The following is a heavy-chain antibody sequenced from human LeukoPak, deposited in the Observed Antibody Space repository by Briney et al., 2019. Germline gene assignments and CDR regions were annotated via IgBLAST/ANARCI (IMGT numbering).Heavy chain of an antibody. CDR2: ISTTT. Sequence: GGSLRLSCAASGFTCSSYAMSWIRQVPAKGLEWVSAISTTTYYADFVEGRFTISRDNSKNTLYLQMNSLRAEDTAVYYCAKPIGPRYGDYHNSCFDSWGQGTLVTVSS. J-gene: IGHJ5*01. V-gene: IGHV3-23*01. CDR1: GFTCSSYA. CDR3: AKPIGPRYGDYHNSCFDS. D-gene: IGHD4-17*01.